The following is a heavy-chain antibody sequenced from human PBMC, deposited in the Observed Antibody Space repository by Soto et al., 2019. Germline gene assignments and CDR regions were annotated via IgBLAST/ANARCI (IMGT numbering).Heavy chain of an antibody. J-gene: IGHJ5*02. CDR2: ISSSSSST. V-gene: IGHV3-20*04. CDR3: ARDITGWFDP. Sequence: GGSLRLSCAASGFTFDDYGVSWVRQAPGKGLEWVSYISSSSSSTDYADSVKGRFTISRDNAKNSLYLQMNSLRAEDTAVYYCARDITGWFDPWGQGTLVTVSS. CDR1: GFTFDDYG.